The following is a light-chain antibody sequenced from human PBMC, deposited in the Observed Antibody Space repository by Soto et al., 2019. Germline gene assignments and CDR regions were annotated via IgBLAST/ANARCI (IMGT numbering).Light chain of an antibody. CDR3: SSYTSRSTLVV. V-gene: IGLV2-14*01. J-gene: IGLJ2*01. Sequence: QSALTQPASVSGSPGQSITISCTGTSSDVGGYNYVSWYQQHPGKAPKLMIYDVSNRPSGVSNRFSGSKSGNTASLTISGLQAEDEGDYYCSSYTSRSTLVVFGGGTQLTVL. CDR2: DVS. CDR1: SSDVGGYNY.